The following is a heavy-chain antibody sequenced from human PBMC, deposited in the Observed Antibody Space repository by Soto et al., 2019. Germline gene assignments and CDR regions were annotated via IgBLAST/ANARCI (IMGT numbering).Heavy chain of an antibody. D-gene: IGHD5-18*01. V-gene: IGHV4-34*01. CDR2: INHSGST. Sequence: SETLSLTCAVYGGSFSGYYRSWIRQPPGKGLEWIGEINHSGSTNYNPSLKSRVTISVDTSKNQFSLKLSSVTAADTAVYYCARVAWGYGGKYYFDYWGQGTLVTVSS. J-gene: IGHJ4*02. CDR1: GGSFSGYY. CDR3: ARVAWGYGGKYYFDY.